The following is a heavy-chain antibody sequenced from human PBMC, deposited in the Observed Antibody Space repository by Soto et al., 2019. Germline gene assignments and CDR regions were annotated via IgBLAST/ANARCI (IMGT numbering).Heavy chain of an antibody. CDR2: TYYRSKWYN. CDR1: GDSVSSNSAA. J-gene: IGHJ5*02. D-gene: IGHD1-7*01. Sequence: SQTLSLTCAISGDSVSSNSAAWNWIRQSPSRGLEWLGRTYYRSKWYNDYAVSVKSRITINPDTSKNQFSLQLNSVTPEVTVVYFCARDRTGTNNNWFDPWGQGTLVTVSS. CDR3: ARDRTGTNNNWFDP. V-gene: IGHV6-1*01.